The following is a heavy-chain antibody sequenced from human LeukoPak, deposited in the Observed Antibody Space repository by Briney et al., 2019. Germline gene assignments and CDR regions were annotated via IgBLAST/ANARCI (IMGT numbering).Heavy chain of an antibody. D-gene: IGHD3-10*01. J-gene: IGHJ4*02. CDR2: ISGSGGST. CDR1: GFTFSGYW. Sequence: GGSLTLSCAASGFTFSGYWMSWVRQAPGKGLEWVSAISGSGGSTYYADSVKGRFTISRDNSKNTLYLQMNSLRAEDTAVYYCAKDASMVRGDHYFDYWGQGTLVTVSS. V-gene: IGHV3-23*01. CDR3: AKDASMVRGDHYFDY.